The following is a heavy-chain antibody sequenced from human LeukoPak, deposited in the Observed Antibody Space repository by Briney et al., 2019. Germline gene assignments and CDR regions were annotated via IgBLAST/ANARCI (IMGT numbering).Heavy chain of an antibody. CDR1: GGSISSGGYY. J-gene: IGHJ5*02. D-gene: IGHD3-10*01. V-gene: IGHV4-31*03. CDR2: IYYSGST. CDR3: ARTPSGWFDP. Sequence: SETLSLTCTVSGGSISSGGYYWSWIRQHPGKGLEWIGYIYYSGSTYYNPSLKSRVTISADTSKNQFSLKLSSVTAADTAVYYCARTPSGWFDPWGQGTLVTVSS.